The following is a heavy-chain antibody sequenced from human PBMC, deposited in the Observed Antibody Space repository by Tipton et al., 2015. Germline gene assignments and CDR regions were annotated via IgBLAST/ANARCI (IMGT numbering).Heavy chain of an antibody. CDR1: GFTFSNYW. J-gene: IGHJ4*02. CDR2: IKYDGSEI. D-gene: IGHD3-16*01. Sequence: SLRLSCAVSGFTFSNYWMSWVRQSPGKGLEWVANIKYDGSEIQYVDSVKGRFTISRDNAEKSLHLQMNSLRVEDTAVYHCSRVGDFWGQGTLVTVSS. CDR3: SRVGDF. V-gene: IGHV3-7*01.